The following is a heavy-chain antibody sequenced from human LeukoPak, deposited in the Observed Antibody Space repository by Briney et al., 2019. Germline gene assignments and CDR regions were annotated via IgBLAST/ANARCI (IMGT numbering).Heavy chain of an antibody. J-gene: IGHJ4*02. CDR1: GYTFTGYY. V-gene: IGHV1-2*02. CDR3: ARFLGATGNPSDY. CDR2: INPNSGGT. Sequence: GASVKVSCKASGYTFTGYYMHWVRQAPGQGLEWMGWINPNSGGTNYAQKFQGRVTMTRDTSISTAYMELSRLRSDDTAVYYCARFLGATGNPSDYWGQGTLVTVSS. D-gene: IGHD1-26*01.